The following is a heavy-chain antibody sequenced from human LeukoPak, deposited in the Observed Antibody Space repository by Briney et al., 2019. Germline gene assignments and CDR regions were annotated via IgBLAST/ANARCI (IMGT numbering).Heavy chain of an antibody. D-gene: IGHD5-24*01. CDR2: IKQDGNEK. V-gene: IGHV3-7*02. Sequence: GGSLRLSCAASGFTFSSCCMTWVRQAPGKGLEWVANIKQDGNEKYYVDSVKGRLSISRENGKNSVYLQMNSLRAEDTAVYYCAGVMGEMSLFVYWGQGVLGTVSS. CDR1: GFTFSSCC. CDR3: AGVMGEMSLFVY. J-gene: IGHJ4*02.